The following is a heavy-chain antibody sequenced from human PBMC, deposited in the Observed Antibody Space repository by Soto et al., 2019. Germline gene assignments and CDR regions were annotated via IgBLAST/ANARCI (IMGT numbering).Heavy chain of an antibody. V-gene: IGHV3-30*18. Sequence: GGSLRLSCAASGFTFSSYGMHWVRQAPGKGLEWVAVISYDGSNKYYADSVKGRFTISRDNSKNTLYLQMNSLRAEDTAVYYCEKDHGYFDWLLCLDYWGQGTLVTVSS. CDR3: EKDHGYFDWLLCLDY. J-gene: IGHJ4*02. CDR2: ISYDGSNK. D-gene: IGHD3-9*01. CDR1: GFTFSSYG.